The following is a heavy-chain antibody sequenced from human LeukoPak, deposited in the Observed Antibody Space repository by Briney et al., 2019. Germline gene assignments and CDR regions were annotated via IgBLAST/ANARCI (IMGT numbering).Heavy chain of an antibody. J-gene: IGHJ4*02. Sequence: PGGSLRLSCAASGFTFDDYAMHWVRQAPGKGLEWVSGISWNSGSIGYADSVKGRFTISRDNAKNSLYLQMNSLRAEDTAVYYCAREDGSGALCLGYWGQGTLVTVSS. CDR3: AREDGSGALCLGY. V-gene: IGHV3-9*01. CDR2: ISWNSGSI. D-gene: IGHD5-24*01. CDR1: GFTFDDYA.